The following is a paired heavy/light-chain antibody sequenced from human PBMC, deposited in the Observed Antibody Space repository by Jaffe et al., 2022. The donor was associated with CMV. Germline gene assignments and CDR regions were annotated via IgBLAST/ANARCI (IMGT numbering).Light chain of an antibody. CDR3: QQYNSYSWT. CDR2: KAS. CDR1: QSISSW. Sequence: DIQMTQSPSTLSASVGDRVTIACRASQSISSWLAWYQQKPGKAPKLLIYKASSLESGVPSRFSGSGSGTEFTLTISSLQPDDFATYYCQQYNSYSWTFGQGTKVEIK. V-gene: IGKV1-5*03. J-gene: IGKJ1*01.
Heavy chain of an antibody. CDR3: ARVRLVGQCSGGNCYYMDV. J-gene: IGHJ6*03. D-gene: IGHD2-15*01. V-gene: IGHV3-72*01. Sequence: EVQLVESGGGLVQPGGSLRLSCVASGFTFSDHYMDWVRQAPGKGLEWVGRSKNKAISYTTEYAASVKGRFTISRDDSKNSLYLQMNSLKTEDTAVYYCARVRLVGQCSGGNCYYMDVWGKGTTVTVSS. CDR2: SKNKAISYTT. CDR1: GFTFSDHY.